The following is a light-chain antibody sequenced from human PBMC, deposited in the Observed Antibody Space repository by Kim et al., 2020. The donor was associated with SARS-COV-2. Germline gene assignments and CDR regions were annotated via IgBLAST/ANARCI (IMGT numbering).Light chain of an antibody. CDR2: YDS. J-gene: IGLJ2*01. V-gene: IGLV3-21*04. Sequence: APGKRARSTCGGNNIGSKSVHWYQQKPGQAPVLAISYDSDRPSGIPDRFSGSNSENTATLTISRVEAGDEADYYCQVWDSSTDHPVFGGGTQLTVL. CDR3: QVWDSSTDHPV. CDR1: NIGSKS.